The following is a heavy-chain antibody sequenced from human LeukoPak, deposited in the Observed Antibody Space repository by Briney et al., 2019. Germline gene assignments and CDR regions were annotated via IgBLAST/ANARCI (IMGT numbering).Heavy chain of an antibody. CDR3: ARDDCSSTSCDWFDP. V-gene: IGHV4-38-2*02. D-gene: IGHD2-2*01. J-gene: IGHJ5*02. Sequence: PSETLSLTCTVSGYSISSGYYWGWIRQPPGKGLEWIGSIYHSGSTYYHPSLKSRVTISVDTSKNQFSLKLSSVTAADTAVYYCARDDCSSTSCDWFDPWGQGTLVTVSS. CDR1: GYSISSGYY. CDR2: IYHSGST.